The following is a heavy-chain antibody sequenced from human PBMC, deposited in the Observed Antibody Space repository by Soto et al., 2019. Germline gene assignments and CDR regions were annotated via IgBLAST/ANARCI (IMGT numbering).Heavy chain of an antibody. D-gene: IGHD3-16*02. CDR2: ISSDGSNK. Sequence: QVQLVESGGGMVQPGRSLRLSCAASGFTFSNYALHWVRQAPGKGLEWVALISSDGSNKYYTDSVKGRFTISRDNSKNTLYLQMSSLRDEDTAVYHCARGYRIIDYWGQGTLVTVSS. CDR3: ARGYRIIDY. J-gene: IGHJ4*02. V-gene: IGHV3-30-3*01. CDR1: GFTFSNYA.